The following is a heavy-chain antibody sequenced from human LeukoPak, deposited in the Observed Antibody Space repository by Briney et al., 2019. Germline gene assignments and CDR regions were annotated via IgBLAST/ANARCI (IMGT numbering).Heavy chain of an antibody. CDR1: GGSITNYY. V-gene: IGHV4-59*01. D-gene: IGHD4-23*01. J-gene: IGHJ4*02. Sequence: SETLSLTCTVSGGSITNYYCSWIRQPPGKGLEWIGYIFYSGSTHYSPSLKSRVTISGDTSKNQLSLKLTSVTAADTAVYYCARDLYGGNSESYWGQGTLVTVSS. CDR3: ARDLYGGNSESY. CDR2: IFYSGST.